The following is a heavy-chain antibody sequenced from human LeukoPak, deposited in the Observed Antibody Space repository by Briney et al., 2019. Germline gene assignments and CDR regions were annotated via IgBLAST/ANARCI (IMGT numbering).Heavy chain of an antibody. J-gene: IGHJ3*02. CDR2: ISSSSSYI. Sequence: GGSLRLSCAASAFTFSSYSMNWVRQAPGKGLEWVSSISSSSSYIYYADSVKGRFTISRDNAKNSLYLQMNSLRAEDTAVYYCASRIMITFGGVIVDDAFDIWGQGTMVTVSS. CDR1: AFTFSSYS. CDR3: ASRIMITFGGVIVDDAFDI. V-gene: IGHV3-21*01. D-gene: IGHD3-16*02.